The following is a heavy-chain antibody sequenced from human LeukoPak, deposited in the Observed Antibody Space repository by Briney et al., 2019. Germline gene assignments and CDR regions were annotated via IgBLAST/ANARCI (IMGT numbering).Heavy chain of an antibody. Sequence: GGSLRLSCAAPGFTFSDHYMDWVRQAPGKGLEWVGRTRNKANSYTTECAASVKGRFTISRDDSNNSLYLQMNSLKTDDTAVYYCARSGRSGSYYSDFDYWGQGTLVTVSS. V-gene: IGHV3-72*01. CDR1: GFTFSDHY. CDR3: ARSGRSGSYYSDFDY. D-gene: IGHD1-26*01. CDR2: TRNKANSYTT. J-gene: IGHJ4*02.